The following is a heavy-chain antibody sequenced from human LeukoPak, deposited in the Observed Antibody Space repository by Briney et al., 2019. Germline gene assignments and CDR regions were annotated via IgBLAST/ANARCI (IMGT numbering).Heavy chain of an antibody. V-gene: IGHV3-11*01. CDR3: ARWFLYGSGSYFDAFDI. Sequence: GWSLTLSCPASGFTFSDYYMSWIRPAPGKGLEGVSYISLNVSTIYYADSVKVRLTISRDNAKNSLYLQMSSLGAECTAVYYCARWFLYGSGSYFDAFDIWGQGTMVTVSS. D-gene: IGHD3-10*01. J-gene: IGHJ3*02. CDR2: ISLNVSTI. CDR1: GFTFSDYY.